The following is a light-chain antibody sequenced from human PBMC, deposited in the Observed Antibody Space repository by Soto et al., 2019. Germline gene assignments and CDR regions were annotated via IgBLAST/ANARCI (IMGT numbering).Light chain of an antibody. CDR3: QSSDSSNHVV. CDR2: EDY. CDR1: SGNY. J-gene: IGLJ2*01. Sequence: NFMLTQPHSVSESPGKTVTISCTGNSGNYVQWYQQRPGSAPTTVIYEDYQRPSGAPDRFSGSIDRSSNSASLTISGLRTEDEAVYYCQSSDSSNHVVFGGGTKLTVL. V-gene: IGLV6-57*02.